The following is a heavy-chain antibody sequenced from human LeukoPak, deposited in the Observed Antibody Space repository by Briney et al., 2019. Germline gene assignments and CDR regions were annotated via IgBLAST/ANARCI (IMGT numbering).Heavy chain of an antibody. J-gene: IGHJ4*01. CDR3: ARGGSPSDY. Sequence: AGGSLRLSCAASGFTFSQSWMHWVRQAPGRGLGWVSRIHGDGSRSDYADSVKGRFTISRDNAKQVLYLHMTSLTAEDTAFYYCARGGSPSDYWGHGTLVSVSS. D-gene: IGHD1-26*01. CDR2: IHGDGSRS. V-gene: IGHV3-74*01. CDR1: GFTFSQSW.